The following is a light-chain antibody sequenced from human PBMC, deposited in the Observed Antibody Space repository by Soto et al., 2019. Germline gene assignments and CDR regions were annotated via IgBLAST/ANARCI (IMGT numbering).Light chain of an antibody. CDR3: MQALQTPWT. J-gene: IGKJ1*01. CDR2: LGS. V-gene: IGKV2-28*01. Sequence: DIVMTQSPLSLPVTPGEPASISCRSSQSLLHRSGDTYLDWYLQKPGQSPQLLIYLGSNRASGVPVRFSGSGSGTDFTLKISRVEAEDVGIYYCMQALQTPWTFGQGTKVEIK. CDR1: QSLLHRSGDTY.